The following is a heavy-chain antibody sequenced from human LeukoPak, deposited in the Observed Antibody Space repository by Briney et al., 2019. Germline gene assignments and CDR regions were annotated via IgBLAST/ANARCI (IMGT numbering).Heavy chain of an antibody. J-gene: IGHJ4*02. V-gene: IGHV3-23*01. Sequence: GGSLRLSCAASGFTFSSYAMSWVRQAPGKGLEWVSGISGSDGSTYYADSVKGRFTISRDNSKNTLYLQMNSLRAEDTAVYYCAKNRDPQLERGSDYWGQGTLVTVSS. D-gene: IGHD3-3*01. CDR3: AKNRDPQLERGSDY. CDR2: ISGSDGST. CDR1: GFTFSSYA.